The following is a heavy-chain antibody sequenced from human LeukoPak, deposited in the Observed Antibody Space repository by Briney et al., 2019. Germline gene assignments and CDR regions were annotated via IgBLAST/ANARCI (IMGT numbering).Heavy chain of an antibody. CDR1: GGSISSSNW. CDR3: ARRYCSGGSCYEIDY. D-gene: IGHD2-15*01. V-gene: IGHV4-4*02. CDR2: IYHSGST. Sequence: SETLSLTCAVSGGSISSSNWWSWVRLPPGKGLEWIGEIYHSGSTNYNPSLKSRVTISVDKSKNQFSLKLSSVTAADTAVYYCARRYCSGGSCYEIDYWGQGTLVTVSS. J-gene: IGHJ4*02.